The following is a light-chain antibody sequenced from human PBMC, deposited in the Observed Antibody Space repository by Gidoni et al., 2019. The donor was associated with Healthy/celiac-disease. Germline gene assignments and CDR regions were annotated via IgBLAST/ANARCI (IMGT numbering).Light chain of an antibody. J-gene: IGLJ3*02. V-gene: IGLV1-44*01. CDR3: AAWDDSLNGWV. CDR2: SNN. Sequence: TISCSGSSSNIRSYTVNWYQQLPGTAPKLLIYSNNQRPSGVPDRFSGSKSGTPASLAISGLQSEDEADYYCAAWDDSLNGWVFGGGTKLTVL. CDR1: SSNIRSYT.